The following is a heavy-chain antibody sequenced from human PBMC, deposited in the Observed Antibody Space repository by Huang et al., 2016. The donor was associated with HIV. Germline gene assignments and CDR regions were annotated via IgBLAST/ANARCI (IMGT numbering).Heavy chain of an antibody. V-gene: IGHV4-59*11. CDR1: GGSIITHD. CDR3: ARDHHDFWRGYRRMYFFDH. Sequence: QVQLQESGPGLVKPSETLSLTCTVSGGSIITHDWSWIRQPPGKGLEWNGRIDYSGSTNDSPALKSRVTILLDTSKNQFCLRVNSVTAADTAMYYCARDHHDFWRGYRRMYFFDHWGQGTLVTVSS. D-gene: IGHD3-3*01. CDR2: IDYSGST. J-gene: IGHJ4*02.